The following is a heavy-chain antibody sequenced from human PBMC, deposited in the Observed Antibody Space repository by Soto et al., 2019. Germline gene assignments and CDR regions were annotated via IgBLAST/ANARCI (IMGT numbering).Heavy chain of an antibody. Sequence: EVQLLESGGGLVQPGGSLRLSCAASGFTFSTYAMNWVRQAPGNGLEWVSAISGSGGSIHYADSVKGRFTISRDNSKNTLYVQMNSLRDEDTAVYHCVKGYWKGDVWGQGTTVTVSS. CDR2: ISGSGGSI. V-gene: IGHV3-23*01. J-gene: IGHJ6*02. D-gene: IGHD1-1*01. CDR3: VKGYWKGDV. CDR1: GFTFSTYA.